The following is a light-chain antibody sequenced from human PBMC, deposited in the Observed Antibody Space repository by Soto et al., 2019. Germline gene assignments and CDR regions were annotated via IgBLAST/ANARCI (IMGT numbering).Light chain of an antibody. Sequence: EIVLTQSPGTLSLSPGERATLSCRASQSVRSYLAWYQQKPGQAPRLLIYNASNRATGIPARFSGSGSGTDFTLTSSSLEPEDFAVYYCQQRSNWPLTFGGGTKVEI. CDR1: QSVRSY. V-gene: IGKV3-11*01. J-gene: IGKJ4*01. CDR2: NAS. CDR3: QQRSNWPLT.